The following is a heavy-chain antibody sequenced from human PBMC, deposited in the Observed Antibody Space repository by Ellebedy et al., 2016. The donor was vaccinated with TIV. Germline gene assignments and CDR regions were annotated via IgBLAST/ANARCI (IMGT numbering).Heavy chain of an antibody. Sequence: GGSLRLXXAASGFTFSSYWMSWVRQAPGKGLEWVAKIKQDGSEKDYVDSVKGRFTISRDNAKNSLYLQMNSLRAEDTAVYYCARDLVFSNWDTDALGDYWGQGTLVTVSS. CDR2: IKQDGSEK. J-gene: IGHJ4*02. V-gene: IGHV3-7*01. CDR1: GFTFSSYW. CDR3: ARDLVFSNWDTDALGDY. D-gene: IGHD1/OR15-1a*01.